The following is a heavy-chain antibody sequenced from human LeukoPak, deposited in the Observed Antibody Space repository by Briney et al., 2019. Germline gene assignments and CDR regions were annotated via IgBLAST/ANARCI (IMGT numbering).Heavy chain of an antibody. CDR3: AHIAVEPGDMRS. CDR2: IISKSPGGTR. Sequence: GGSLRLSCAVSGLVFSDAWVSGVRRAPGKGREWVGCIISKSPGGTRDYAAPVKGRFTISRDESQHKVYLQMNSLQPEDTAVYYCAHIAVEPGDMRSWGQGSLATVSS. D-gene: IGHD2-2*01. J-gene: IGHJ4*02. CDR1: GLVFSDAW. V-gene: IGHV3-15*01.